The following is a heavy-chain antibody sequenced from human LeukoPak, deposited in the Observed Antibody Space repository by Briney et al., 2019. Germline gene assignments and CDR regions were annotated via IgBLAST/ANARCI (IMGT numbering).Heavy chain of an antibody. V-gene: IGHV3-53*01. CDR1: GFTVSSNY. Sequence: GGSLRLSCAASGFTVSSNYMSWVRQAPGKGLEWVSVIYSGGSTYYADSVKGRFTISRDNSKNTLYLQMNSLRAEDTAVYYCARDRATAAAFGANWYYDLWGRGTLVIVSS. CDR3: ARDRATAAAFGANWYYDL. CDR2: IYSGGST. D-gene: IGHD6-13*01. J-gene: IGHJ2*01.